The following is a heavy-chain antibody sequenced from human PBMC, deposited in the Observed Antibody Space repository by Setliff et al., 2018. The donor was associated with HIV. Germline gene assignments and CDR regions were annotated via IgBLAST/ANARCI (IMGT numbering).Heavy chain of an antibody. Sequence: SETLSLTCAVYGGSFSGYYWSWIRQPPGKGLEWSGEINHSGSTNYNPSLTSRVTISVATSKNQLSLKLSSVTAADTAVYYCARGPRWLQLKERRFDDWGQGTLVTVSS. CDR2: INHSGST. D-gene: IGHD5-12*01. CDR1: GGSFSGYY. V-gene: IGHV4-34*01. CDR3: ARGPRWLQLKERRFDD. J-gene: IGHJ4*02.